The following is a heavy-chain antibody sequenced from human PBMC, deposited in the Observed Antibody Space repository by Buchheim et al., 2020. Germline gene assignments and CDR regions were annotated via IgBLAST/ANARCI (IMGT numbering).Heavy chain of an antibody. J-gene: IGHJ4*02. D-gene: IGHD3-10*01. CDR1: GDSMERGGFY. Sequence: QVQLQESGPGLVKPSQTLSLTCTVSGDSMERGGFYWNWIRQHPGMGLEIIGYMYNSGSTYFNPSLRSRVTISADTSKNQFSLKLSSVTAADTAVYFCARGTPRYYFDFWGQGTL. CDR3: ARGTPRYYFDF. V-gene: IGHV4-31*03. CDR2: MYNSGST.